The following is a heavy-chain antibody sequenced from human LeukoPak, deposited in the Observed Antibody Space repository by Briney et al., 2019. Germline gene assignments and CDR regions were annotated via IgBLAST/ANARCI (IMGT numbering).Heavy chain of an antibody. D-gene: IGHD6-13*01. CDR3: ARDGGIAAAGYDY. CDR1: GYTFTGYY. V-gene: IGHV1-2*04. Sequence: GASVKVSCKASGYTFTGYYMHWVRQAPGQGLEWMGWINPNSGGTNYAQKFQGWVTMTRDTSISTAYMELGRLRSDDTAVYYCARDGGIAAAGYDYWGQGTLVTVSS. CDR2: INPNSGGT. J-gene: IGHJ4*02.